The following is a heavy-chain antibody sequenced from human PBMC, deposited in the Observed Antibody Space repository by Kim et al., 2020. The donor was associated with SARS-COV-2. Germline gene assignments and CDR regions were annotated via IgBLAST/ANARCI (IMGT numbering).Heavy chain of an antibody. V-gene: IGHV1-69*13. Sequence: SVKVSCKASGGTFSSYAISWVRQAPGQGLEWMGGIIPIFGTANYAQKFQGRVTITADESTSTAYMELSSLRSEDTAVYYCARDLNSSSWYDGSIAVAGKIGYWGQGTLVTVSS. CDR2: IIPIFGTA. D-gene: IGHD6-13*01. J-gene: IGHJ4*02. CDR1: GGTFSSYA. CDR3: ARDLNSSSWYDGSIAVAGKIGY.